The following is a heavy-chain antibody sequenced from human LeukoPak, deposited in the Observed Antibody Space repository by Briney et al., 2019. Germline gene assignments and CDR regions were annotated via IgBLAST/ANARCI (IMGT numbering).Heavy chain of an antibody. Sequence: GGSLRLSCAASGFTFSHYAMHWVRQAPGKGLEWVAVISYDGSHQYSADSVKGRLTISRDNSRHALFLHMNSLRPEDTAVYYCARARNGTLKYWGQGTLVTVSS. J-gene: IGHJ4*02. CDR2: ISYDGSHQ. V-gene: IGHV3-30*01. CDR3: ARARNGTLKY. CDR1: GFTFSHYA. D-gene: IGHD1-26*01.